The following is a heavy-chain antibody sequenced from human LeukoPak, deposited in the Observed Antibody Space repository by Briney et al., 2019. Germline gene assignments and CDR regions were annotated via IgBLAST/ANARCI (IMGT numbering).Heavy chain of an antibody. V-gene: IGHV4-39*01. J-gene: IGHJ4*02. CDR2: IYYSGST. CDR3: AYSSGYYYVDY. CDR1: GGSISSSSYY. Sequence: SETLSLTCTVSGGSISSSSYYWGWIRQPPGKGLEWIGSIYYSGSTYYNPSLKSRVTISVDTSKNQFSLKLSSVTAADTAVYYCAYSSGYYYVDYWGQGTLVTVSS. D-gene: IGHD3-22*01.